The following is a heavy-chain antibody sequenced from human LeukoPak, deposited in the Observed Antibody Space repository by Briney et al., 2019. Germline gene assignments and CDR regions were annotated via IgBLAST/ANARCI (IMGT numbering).Heavy chain of an antibody. CDR2: IRYDGTSK. CDR3: AEGHEFGDRKYYFDY. V-gene: IGHV3-30*02. J-gene: IGHJ4*02. CDR1: GFTFNSHG. Sequence: GGSLRLSCAASGFTFNSHGMHWVRQAPGKGLEWVAFIRYDGTSKYYPDSVKGRFTISRDNSRNTLYLQMNSLRPEDAAVYYCAEGHEFGDRKYYFDYWGQGTLVTVSS. D-gene: IGHD2-21*01.